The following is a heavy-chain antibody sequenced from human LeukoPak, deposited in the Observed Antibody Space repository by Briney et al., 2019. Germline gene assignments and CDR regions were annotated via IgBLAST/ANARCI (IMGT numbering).Heavy chain of an antibody. CDR1: GGSISSYY. CDR3: ARSVGFLDTAMSYFDY. V-gene: IGHV4-59*01. Sequence: SETLSLTCTVSGGSISSYYWSWIRQPPGKGLEWIGYIYYSGSTNYNPSLKSRVTISVDTSKNQFSLKLSSVTAADTAVYYCARSVGFLDTAMSYFDYWSQGTLVTVSS. CDR2: IYYSGST. D-gene: IGHD5-18*01. J-gene: IGHJ4*02.